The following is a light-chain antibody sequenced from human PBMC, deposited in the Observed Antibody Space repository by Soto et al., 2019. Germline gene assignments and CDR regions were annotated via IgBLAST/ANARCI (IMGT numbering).Light chain of an antibody. J-gene: IGLJ1*01. CDR2: RNN. V-gene: IGLV1-44*01. CDR1: SYNIGGNA. Sequence: QPVLPQPPSASGTPGQGVTISCSGSSYNIGGNAVNWYQQLPGTTPKLLIYRNNQRPSGVPDRFSGSKSGTSASLSISGLHSEDEADYYCAAWEDSLSGDVFGTGTQLTVL. CDR3: AAWEDSLSGDV.